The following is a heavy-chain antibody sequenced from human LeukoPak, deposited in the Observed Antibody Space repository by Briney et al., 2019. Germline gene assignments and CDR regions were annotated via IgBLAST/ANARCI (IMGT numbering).Heavy chain of an antibody. CDR2: ISGSGGST. D-gene: IGHD3-10*01. V-gene: IGHV3-23*01. Sequence: GGSLRLSCAASGFTFSSYAMSWVRQAPGKGLEWVSAISGSGGSTYYADSVKGRFTISRDNSKNTLYLQMNSLRAEDTAVYHCGRSLITMVRGVIAYWGQGTLVTVSS. CDR1: GFTFSSYA. J-gene: IGHJ4*02. CDR3: GRSLITMVRGVIAY.